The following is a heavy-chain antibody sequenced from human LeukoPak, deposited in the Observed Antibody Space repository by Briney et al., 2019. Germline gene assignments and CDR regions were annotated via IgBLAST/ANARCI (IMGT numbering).Heavy chain of an antibody. V-gene: IGHV4-39*01. Sequence: SETLSLTCTVSGGSISSSTYYWGWLRQPPGKGLEWIGSIYYSGSTYYNPSLKSRVTISADTSKNQFSLSSVTAADTAVYYCARHSRGPAAGPAFDYWGQGTLVTVSS. D-gene: IGHD6-13*01. CDR3: ARHSRGPAAGPAFDY. CDR1: GGSISSSTYY. J-gene: IGHJ4*02. CDR2: IYYSGST.